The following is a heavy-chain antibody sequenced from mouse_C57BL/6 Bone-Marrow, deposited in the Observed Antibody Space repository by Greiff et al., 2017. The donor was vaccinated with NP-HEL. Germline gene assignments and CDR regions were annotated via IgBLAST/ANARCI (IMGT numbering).Heavy chain of an antibody. Sequence: QVQLQQSGAELARPGASVKMSCKASGYTFTSYTMHWVKQRPGQGLEWIGYINPSSGYTKYNQKFKDKATLTADKSSSTAYMQLSSLTSEDSAVYYCARHQKTYYGSSPYYFDYWGQGTTLTVSS. J-gene: IGHJ2*01. V-gene: IGHV1-4*01. D-gene: IGHD1-1*01. CDR2: INPSSGYT. CDR1: GYTFTSYT. CDR3: ARHQKTYYGSSPYYFDY.